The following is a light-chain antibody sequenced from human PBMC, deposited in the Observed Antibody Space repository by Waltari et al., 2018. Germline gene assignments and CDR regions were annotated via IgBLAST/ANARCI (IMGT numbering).Light chain of an antibody. Sequence: AIRMTQSPSSFSASTGDRVTITCRASQGISSYLAWYQQKPGKAPNLLIYAASTLQSGVPSRFSGSGSGTDFTLTISCLQSEDFATYYCQQYYSYSYTFGQGTKLEIK. CDR1: QGISSY. J-gene: IGKJ2*01. V-gene: IGKV1-8*01. CDR3: QQYYSYSYT. CDR2: AAS.